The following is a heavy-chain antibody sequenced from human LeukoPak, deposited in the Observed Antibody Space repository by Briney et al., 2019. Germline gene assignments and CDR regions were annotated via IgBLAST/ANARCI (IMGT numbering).Heavy chain of an antibody. CDR1: GGSISNYY. CDR3: ARDLYRGNPFDF. CDR2: IYYSGST. D-gene: IGHD4-23*01. J-gene: IGHJ4*02. Sequence: PSETLSLTCTVSGGSISNYYWSWIRQPPGKGLEWIGYIYYSGSTNYNPSLKSRVTISLDTSKNQFPLKLSSVTTADTAVYYCARDLYRGNPFDFWGQGTLVIVSS. V-gene: IGHV4-59*01.